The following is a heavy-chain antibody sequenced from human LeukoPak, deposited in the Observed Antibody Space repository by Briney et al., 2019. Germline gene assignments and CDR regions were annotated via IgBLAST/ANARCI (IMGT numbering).Heavy chain of an antibody. CDR3: ANAIVVVPAAPDY. J-gene: IGHJ4*02. V-gene: IGHV3-23*01. CDR1: GFTFSSYA. D-gene: IGHD2-2*01. CDR2: ISGSGGST. Sequence: TGGSLRLSCAASGFTFSSYAMSWVRQAPGKGLEWVSAISGSGGSTYYADSVKGRFTISRDNSKNTLYLQMNSLRAEDTAVYYCANAIVVVPAAPDYWGQGTLVTVSS.